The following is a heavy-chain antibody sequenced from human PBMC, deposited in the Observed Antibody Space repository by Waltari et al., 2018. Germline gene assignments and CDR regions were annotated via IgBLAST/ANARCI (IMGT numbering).Heavy chain of an antibody. J-gene: IGHJ3*02. CDR2: AYYTGRT. V-gene: IGHV4-59*11. CDR1: GDSINNHH. Sequence: QVQLQESGPGLVKPSETLSLTCTVSGDSINNHHWAWIRQPPGKGLEWIGYAYYTGRTNYNPSLRSRLTISVDTSKNQFSLNLSSVTAADTAVYYCARDLGGFNHFDWFLSIWGPGTMVTVSS. CDR3: ARDLGGFNHFDWFLSI. D-gene: IGHD3-9*01.